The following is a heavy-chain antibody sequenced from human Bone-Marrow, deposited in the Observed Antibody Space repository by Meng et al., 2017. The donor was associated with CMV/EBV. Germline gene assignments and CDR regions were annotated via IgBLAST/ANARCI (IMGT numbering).Heavy chain of an antibody. V-gene: IGHV1-8*03. J-gene: IGHJ6*02. D-gene: IGHD4-11*01. CDR2: MNPNSGNT. CDR3: ARGGHSKVYYYGMDV. CDR1: GYTFTSYD. Sequence: SLNVSCKASGYTFTSYDINWVRQATGQGLEWMGWMNPNSGNTGYAQKFQGRVTITRNTSISTAYMELSSLRSEDTAVYYCARGGHSKVYYYGMDVWGQGTTVTVSS.